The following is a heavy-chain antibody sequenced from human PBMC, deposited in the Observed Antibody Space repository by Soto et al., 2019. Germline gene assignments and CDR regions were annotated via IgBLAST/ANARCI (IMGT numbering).Heavy chain of an antibody. D-gene: IGHD3-9*01. V-gene: IGHV1-8*01. CDR3: ARHFFGWGWQWDY. CDR1: GYTFTSYD. Sequence: ASVKVSCKASGYTFTSYDINWVRQATGQGLEWMGWMNPDSGNTGYAQKFQGRVTMTRNTSISTAYMKLSSLRSEDTAVYYCARHFFGWGWQWDYWGQGTLVTVSS. CDR2: MNPDSGNT. J-gene: IGHJ4*02.